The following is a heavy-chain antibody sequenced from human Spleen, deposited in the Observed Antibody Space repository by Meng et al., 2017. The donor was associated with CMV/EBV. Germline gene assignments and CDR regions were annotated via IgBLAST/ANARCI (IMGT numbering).Heavy chain of an antibody. CDR1: RFRFSRYS. D-gene: IGHD6-19*01. CDR2: ISSSSRYI. V-gene: IGHV3-21*01. Sequence: GALRLSCAASRFRFSRYSLNWVRQAPGKGLEWISSISSSSRYIFYVESVKGRFTISRDNAENSLFLQMNSLRVEDTAVYYCIAVAEGDAGVFAYWGQGTLVTVSS. J-gene: IGHJ4*02. CDR3: IAVAEGDAGVFAY.